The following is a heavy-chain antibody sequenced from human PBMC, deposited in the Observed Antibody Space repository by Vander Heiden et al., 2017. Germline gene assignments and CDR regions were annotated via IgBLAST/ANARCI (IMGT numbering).Heavy chain of an antibody. D-gene: IGHD6-19*01. V-gene: IGHV3-9*01. J-gene: IGHJ4*02. CDR2: IRWNSGDI. CDR3: AKGYSSGWSYFDY. Sequence: EVQLVASGGGLVQPGRSLRLPCAASGFTFDDYGVDWGREGPGKGLEWVSGIRWNSGDIGYADSVKGRFTISRDNAKNSLYLQMNCLRAEDTALYYCAKGYSSGWSYFDYWGQGTLVTVSS. CDR1: GFTFDDYG.